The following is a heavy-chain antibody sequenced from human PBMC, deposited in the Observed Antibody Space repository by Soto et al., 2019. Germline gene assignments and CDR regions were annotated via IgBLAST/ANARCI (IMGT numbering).Heavy chain of an antibody. CDR1: GYSFTAYY. V-gene: IGHV1-2*02. J-gene: IGHJ4*02. CDR3: ARAPIGGGAPYYIDF. Sequence: QVQLVQSGAEVKKPGASVKVSCKASGYSFTAYYMHWVRQAPGQGPEWVGWINPNSGGTNYAQKFPGRVTMTRDTSIITAYMELSRLRSDDTAVYYCARAPIGGGAPYYIDFWGQGTLVTVSS. D-gene: IGHD3-16*01. CDR2: INPNSGGT.